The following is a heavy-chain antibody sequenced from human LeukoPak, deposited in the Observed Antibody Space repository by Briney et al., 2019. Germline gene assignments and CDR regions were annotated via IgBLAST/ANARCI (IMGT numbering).Heavy chain of an antibody. J-gene: IGHJ3*02. Sequence: GASVKVSCKASGYTFTSYGISWVRQAPGQGLEWMGWMNPNSGNTGYAQKFQGRVTMTRNTSISTAYMELSSLRSEDTAVYYCARRKINYGAFDIWGQGTMVTVSS. CDR2: MNPNSGNT. CDR1: GYTFTSYG. CDR3: ARRKINYGAFDI. D-gene: IGHD3-10*01. V-gene: IGHV1-8*02.